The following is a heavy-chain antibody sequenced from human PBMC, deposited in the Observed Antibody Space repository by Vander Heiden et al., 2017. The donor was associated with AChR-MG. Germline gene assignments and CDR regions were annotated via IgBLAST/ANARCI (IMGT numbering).Heavy chain of an antibody. CDR3: ANSMVRGVAAGWGAGPAHY. CDR1: RFPFSSYS. Sequence: EVQLLESGGGLVQPGGSLRLSCAASRFPFSSYSMGWVRQDPGKGLEWVSAISGSGGSTYYADSVKGRFTISRDNSKNTLYLQMNSLRAEDTAVYYCANSMVRGVAAGWGAGPAHYWCQGTLVTVSS. D-gene: IGHD3-10*01. J-gene: IGHJ4*02. V-gene: IGHV3-23*01. CDR2: ISGSGGST.